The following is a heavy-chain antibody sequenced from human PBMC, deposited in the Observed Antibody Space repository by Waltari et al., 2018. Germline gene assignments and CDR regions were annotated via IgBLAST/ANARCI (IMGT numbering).Heavy chain of an antibody. CDR3: ARGGGSYYYDSSGYAYGYFDY. D-gene: IGHD3-22*01. CDR2: MNPNSGTK. V-gene: IGHV1-8*01. CDR1: GYTFTSYD. Sequence: QVQLVQSGAEVKKPGASVKVSCKASGYTFTSYDINWVRQATGQGLEWMGWMNPNSGTKGYAQKFQGRVTMTRNTSISTAYMELSSLRSEDTAVYYCARGGGSYYYDSSGYAYGYFDYWGQGTLVTVSS. J-gene: IGHJ4*02.